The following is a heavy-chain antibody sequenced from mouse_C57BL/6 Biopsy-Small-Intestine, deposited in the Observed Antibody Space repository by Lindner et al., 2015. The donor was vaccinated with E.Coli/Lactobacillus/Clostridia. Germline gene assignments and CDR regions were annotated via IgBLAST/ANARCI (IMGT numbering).Heavy chain of an antibody. D-gene: IGHD4-1*01. V-gene: IGHV1-39*01. CDR1: GYSFTGYN. CDR3: AREELGYFFDY. J-gene: IGHJ2*01. Sequence: VQLQESGAEPVKPGASVKISCKASGYSFTGYNVNWVKQSHGESLEWIGNIDPFFGNTNYNQKFKGKATLAVDKSSSTAYMQLNFLTSEDSAVYYCAREELGYFFDYWGQGTTLTVSS. CDR2: IDPFFGNT.